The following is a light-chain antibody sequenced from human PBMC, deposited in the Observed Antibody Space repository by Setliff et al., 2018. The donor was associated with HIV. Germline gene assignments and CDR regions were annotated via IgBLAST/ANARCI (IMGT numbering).Light chain of an antibody. V-gene: IGKV1-17*03. CDR3: LQHNSYPHT. Sequence: DIQMTQSPSALSASVGDRVTITCRASHVINTFLAWFQQKPGEVPKRLIYAASTLQSGVPSRFSGSGSGTEFTLTISSLQPEDFATYYCLQHNSYPHTFGGGTKVDMK. CDR1: HVINTF. CDR2: AAS. J-gene: IGKJ4*01.